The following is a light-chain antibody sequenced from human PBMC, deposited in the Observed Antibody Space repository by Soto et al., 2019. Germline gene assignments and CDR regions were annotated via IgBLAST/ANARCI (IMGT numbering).Light chain of an antibody. CDR2: EVS. CDR1: SSDVGGYNY. Sequence: QSALTQPASVSGSPGQSITISCTGTSSDVGGYNYVSWYQQHPGKAPKLMIYEVSNRPSGVSNRFSGSKSGNTDSLTISGLQDEDEADYYCSSYTSSSTPFVFGTGTKVTVL. J-gene: IGLJ1*01. V-gene: IGLV2-14*01. CDR3: SSYTSSSTPFV.